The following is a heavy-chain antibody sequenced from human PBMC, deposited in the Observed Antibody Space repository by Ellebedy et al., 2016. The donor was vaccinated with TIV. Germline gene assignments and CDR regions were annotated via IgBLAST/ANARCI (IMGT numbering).Heavy chain of an antibody. Sequence: GESLKISCAASGFTFSRCWMSWARQAPGKGLEWVANIKEDGSVRDYVDSVEGRFTISRDNAKNSLYLQLNSLRAEDTAVYYCATDGSYGDYRSPTHAFEMWGQGTLVTVSS. V-gene: IGHV3-7*01. CDR2: IKEDGSVR. D-gene: IGHD4-17*01. CDR3: ATDGSYGDYRSPTHAFEM. J-gene: IGHJ3*02. CDR1: GFTFSRCW.